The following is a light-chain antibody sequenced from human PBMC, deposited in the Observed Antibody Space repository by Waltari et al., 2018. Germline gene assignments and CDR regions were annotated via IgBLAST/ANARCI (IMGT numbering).Light chain of an antibody. CDR2: HAS. Sequence: DIVLTQSPGTLSLSPGERASLSCRASQSITNNYLAWYQQIPGQAPRVLIYHASTRANGISDRFSGSGSGTDFTLTISRLEPEDFAVYYCQKYGSTPRPFGGGTKVEIK. J-gene: IGKJ4*01. V-gene: IGKV3-20*01. CDR3: QKYGSTPRP. CDR1: QSITNNY.